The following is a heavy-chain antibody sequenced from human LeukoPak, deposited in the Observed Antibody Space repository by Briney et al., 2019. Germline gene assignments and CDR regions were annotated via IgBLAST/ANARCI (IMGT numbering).Heavy chain of an antibody. Sequence: PSETLSLTCTVSGGSISSSSYYWGWIRQPPGEGLEWIGSIYYSGSTYYNPSLKSRVTISVDTSKNQFSLKLSSVTAADAAVYYCARRDGIAVAGTLYWGQGTLVTVSS. J-gene: IGHJ4*02. D-gene: IGHD6-19*01. CDR1: GGSISSSSYY. V-gene: IGHV4-39*01. CDR2: IYYSGST. CDR3: ARRDGIAVAGTLY.